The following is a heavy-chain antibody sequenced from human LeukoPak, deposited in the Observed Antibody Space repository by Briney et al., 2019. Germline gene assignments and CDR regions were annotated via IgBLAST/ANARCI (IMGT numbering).Heavy chain of an antibody. D-gene: IGHD3-22*01. CDR2: INPNSGGT. J-gene: IGHJ4*02. CDR1: GYTLTGYY. V-gene: IGHV1-2*02. Sequence: PSGNLSCKPSGYTLTGYYMHWVRHAPGQGLEWMGWINPNSGGTNYAQKFQGRVTMTRDTSISTAYMELSRLRSDDTAVYYCAREPQWGDYYDSSGYQFDYWGQGTLVTVSS. CDR3: AREPQWGDYYDSSGYQFDY.